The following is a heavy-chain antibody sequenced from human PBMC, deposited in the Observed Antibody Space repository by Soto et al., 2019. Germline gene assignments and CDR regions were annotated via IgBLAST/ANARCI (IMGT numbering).Heavy chain of an antibody. Sequence: QVQLQESGPGLVKPSETLSLTCTVSGGSISSYYWSWIRQPPGKGLEWIGYNYYSGSTNYNPSLKSRVTMSLDMSKNQYSLKLGSVTAADSGVYYCARQRVGDYYFWSGYLAGHPPYYCYGMDVWGQGTTVTVAS. CDR3: ARQRVGDYYFWSGYLAGHPPYYCYGMDV. J-gene: IGHJ6*02. V-gene: IGHV4-59*01. CDR2: NYYSGST. D-gene: IGHD3-3*01. CDR1: GGSISSYY.